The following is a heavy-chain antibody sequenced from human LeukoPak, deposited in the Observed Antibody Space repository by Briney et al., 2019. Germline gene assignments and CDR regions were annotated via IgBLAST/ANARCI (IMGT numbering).Heavy chain of an antibody. CDR3: ARADSSGYYLTYYYYYMDV. D-gene: IGHD3-22*01. J-gene: IGHJ6*03. Sequence: GGSLRLSCAASGFTFSSYSMNWVRQAPGRGLEWVSSISSSSSYIYYADSVKGRFTISRDNAKNSLYLQMNSLRAEDTAVYYCARADSSGYYLTYYYYYMDVWGKGTTVTVSS. V-gene: IGHV3-21*01. CDR2: ISSSSSYI. CDR1: GFTFSSYS.